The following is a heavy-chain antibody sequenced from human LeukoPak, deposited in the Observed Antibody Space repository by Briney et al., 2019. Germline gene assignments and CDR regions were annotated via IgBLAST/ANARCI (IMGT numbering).Heavy chain of an antibody. V-gene: IGHV1-69*05. CDR1: GGTFSSYA. J-gene: IGHJ4*02. CDR2: IIPIFGTA. CDR3: AREVSYYFDY. Sequence: SVEVSCKASGGTFSSYAISLVRQAPGQGLEWMGGIIPIFGTANYAQKFQGRVTITTDESTSTAYMELSSLRSEDTAVYYCAREVSYYFDYWGQGTLVTVSS.